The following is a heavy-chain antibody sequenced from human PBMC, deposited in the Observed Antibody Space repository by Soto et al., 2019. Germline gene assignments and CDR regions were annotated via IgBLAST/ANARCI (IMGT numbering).Heavy chain of an antibody. Sequence: PSETLSLTCTVSGASFSPNYWSWIRQPPGKGLEWVGYIYYDGTARHNPSLKSRVTISLETSRSQFSLRLSSVTAADTAVYYSARLGKHYQSLAPRGPGTLVTVSS. CDR1: GASFSPNY. J-gene: IGHJ5*02. CDR2: IYYDGTA. D-gene: IGHD2-2*01. V-gene: IGHV4-59*08. CDR3: ARLGKHYQSLAP.